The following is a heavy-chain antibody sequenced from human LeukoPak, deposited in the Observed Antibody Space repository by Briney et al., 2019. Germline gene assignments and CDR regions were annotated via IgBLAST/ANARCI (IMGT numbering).Heavy chain of an antibody. D-gene: IGHD1-26*01. CDR3: ARGRDSGTSSTFDY. V-gene: IGHV1-2*02. CDR2: INPNSGVT. J-gene: IGHJ4*02. Sequence: ASVKVPCKASGYTFTDYFMHWVRQAPGRGLEWMGWINPNSGVTNYALEFQGRVTMTTDTSIITVYMELSRLRSDDTALYFCARGRDSGTSSTFDYWGQGTLVTVSS. CDR1: GYTFTDYF.